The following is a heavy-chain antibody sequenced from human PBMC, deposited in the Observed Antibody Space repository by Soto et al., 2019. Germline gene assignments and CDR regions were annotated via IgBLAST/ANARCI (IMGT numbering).Heavy chain of an antibody. V-gene: IGHV4-34*01. CDR1: GGSFSGYY. CDR2: INHSGST. J-gene: IGHJ4*02. CDR3: ASGRSLGFDY. Sequence: SETLSLTCAVYGGSFSGYYWSWIRQPPGKGLEWIGEINHSGSTNYNPSLKSRVTISVDTSKNQFSLKLSSVTAADTAVYYCASGRSLGFDYWGQGTLVTVSS. D-gene: IGHD1-26*01.